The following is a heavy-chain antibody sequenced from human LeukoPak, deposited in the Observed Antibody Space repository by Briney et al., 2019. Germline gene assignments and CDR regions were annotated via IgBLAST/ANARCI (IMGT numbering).Heavy chain of an antibody. D-gene: IGHD3-3*01. CDR2: INPNSGGT. V-gene: IGHV1-2*02. CDR1: GYTFTGYY. J-gene: IGHJ4*02. Sequence: GASVKVSCKASGYTFTGYYMHWVRQAPGQGLEWMGWINPNSGGTNYAQKFRGRVTMTRDTSISTAYMELSRLRSDDTTVYYCARALSDFWSGYYISDWGQGTLVTVSS. CDR3: ARALSDFWSGYYISD.